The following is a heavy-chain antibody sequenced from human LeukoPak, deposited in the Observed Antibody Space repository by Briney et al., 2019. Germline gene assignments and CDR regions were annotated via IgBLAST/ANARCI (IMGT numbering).Heavy chain of an antibody. D-gene: IGHD6-13*01. CDR3: ARDRAAGYDAFDI. Sequence: GGSLRLSCAASGFTFSSYWMHWVRQAPGKGLVWVSRINSDGSSTSYADSVKGRFTISRDNAKNTLYLQMNSLRAEDTALYHCARDRAAGYDAFDIWGQGTMVTVSS. CDR2: INSDGSST. V-gene: IGHV3-74*01. CDR1: GFTFSSYW. J-gene: IGHJ3*02.